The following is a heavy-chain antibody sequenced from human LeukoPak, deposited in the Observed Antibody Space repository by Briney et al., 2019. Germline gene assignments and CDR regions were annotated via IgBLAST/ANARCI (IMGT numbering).Heavy chain of an antibody. CDR3: ARVSDYYAGFDP. V-gene: IGHV1-8*01. D-gene: IGHD3-10*01. CDR2: MNPNSGNT. CDR1: GYTFTSYD. J-gene: IGHJ5*02. Sequence: ASVKVSCKAPGYTFTSYDINWVRQATGQGLEWMGWMNPNSGNTGYAQKFQGRVTMTRNTSISTAYMELSSLRSEDTAVYYCARVSDYYAGFDPWGQGTLVTVSS.